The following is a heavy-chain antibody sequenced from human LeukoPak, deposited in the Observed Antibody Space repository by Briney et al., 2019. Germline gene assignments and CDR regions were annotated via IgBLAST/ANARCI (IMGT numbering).Heavy chain of an antibody. CDR3: ARRGYCSSTSCYVDWFVL. CDR2: IYYSGST. Sequence: PSETLSLTCTVSGGTNISSSYYWGWIRQPPGKGLEWIGIIYYSGSTYYNPSLKSRLTISVDTSKNQFSLKLSSVTATDTAVYYCARRGYCSSTSCYVDWFVLWGGGTLDTVSS. J-gene: IGHJ5*02. V-gene: IGHV4-39*01. D-gene: IGHD2-2*01. CDR1: GGTNISSSYY.